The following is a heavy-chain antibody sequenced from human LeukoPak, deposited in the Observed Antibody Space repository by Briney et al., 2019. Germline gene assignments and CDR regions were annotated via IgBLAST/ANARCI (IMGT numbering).Heavy chain of an antibody. CDR1: GGSISSYY. Sequence: SETLSLTCTVSGGSISSYYWSWIRQPPGKGLEWIGYIYYTGSTNYNPSLKSRVTTSLDTSKIQFSLRLSSVTAADTAVYYCARVRAVAATSWFDPWGQGTLVTVSS. CDR3: ARVRAVAATSWFDP. D-gene: IGHD6-19*01. V-gene: IGHV4-59*01. CDR2: IYYTGST. J-gene: IGHJ5*02.